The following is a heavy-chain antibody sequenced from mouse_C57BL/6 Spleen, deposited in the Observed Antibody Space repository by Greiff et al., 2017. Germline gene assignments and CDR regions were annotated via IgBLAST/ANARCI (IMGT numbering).Heavy chain of an antibody. CDR3: AAPLYGSSGFDY. J-gene: IGHJ2*01. CDR1: GYTFTSYW. Sequence: VQLQQPGAELVKPGASVKLSCKASGYTFTSYWMHWVKQRPGQGLEWIGMIHPNSGSTNYNEKFKSKATLTVDKSSSTAYMQLSSLPSVDSAVYYCAAPLYGSSGFDYWGQGTTLTVSS. V-gene: IGHV1-64*01. D-gene: IGHD1-1*01. CDR2: IHPNSGST.